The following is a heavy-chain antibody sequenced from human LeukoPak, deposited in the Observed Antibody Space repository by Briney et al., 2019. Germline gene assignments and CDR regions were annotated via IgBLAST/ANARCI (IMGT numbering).Heavy chain of an antibody. CDR1: GGSISSYY. J-gene: IGHJ3*02. V-gene: IGHV4-59*08. D-gene: IGHD2-15*01. Sequence: SETLSLTCTVSGGSISSYYWSWIRQPPGKGLEWIGYIYYSGSTNYNPSLKSRVTISVDTSKNQFSLKLSSVTAADTAVYYCASGGYLTDAFDIWGQGTMVTVSS. CDR2: IYYSGST. CDR3: ASGGYLTDAFDI.